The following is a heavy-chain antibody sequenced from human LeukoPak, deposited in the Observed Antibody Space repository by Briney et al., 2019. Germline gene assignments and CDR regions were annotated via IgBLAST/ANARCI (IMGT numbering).Heavy chain of an antibody. V-gene: IGHV1-18*04. J-gene: IGHJ4*02. Sequence: ASVKVSCKASGGTFSSYAISWVRQAPGQGLEWMGWISAYNGNTNYAQKLQGRVTMTTDTSTSTAYMELRSLRSDDTAVYYCARDRKRYCSGGSCYNFDYWGQGTLVTVSS. D-gene: IGHD2-15*01. CDR1: GGTFSSYA. CDR2: ISAYNGNT. CDR3: ARDRKRYCSGGSCYNFDY.